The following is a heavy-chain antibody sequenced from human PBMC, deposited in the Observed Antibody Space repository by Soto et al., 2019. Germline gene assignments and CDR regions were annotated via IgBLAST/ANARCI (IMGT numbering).Heavy chain of an antibody. CDR3: AGEYPNYFDY. CDR1: GGSISSYY. V-gene: IGHV4-59*01. CDR2: IYYSGST. J-gene: IGHJ4*02. D-gene: IGHD2-2*02. Sequence: SETLSLTCTVSGGSISSYYWSWIRQPPGKGLEWIGYIYYSGSTNYNPSLKSRVTISVDTSKNQFSLKLSSVTAADTAVYYCAGEYPNYFDYWGQGTLVTVSS.